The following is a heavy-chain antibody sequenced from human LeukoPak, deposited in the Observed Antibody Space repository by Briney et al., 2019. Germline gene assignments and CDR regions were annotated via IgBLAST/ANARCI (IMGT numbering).Heavy chain of an antibody. V-gene: IGHV4-61*02. Sequence: TSETLSLTCTVSGGSISSGSYYWSWIPQPAGTGLEWIGRIYTSGSTNDNPSLKSRVTISIDTSMNQFSLLLSSGTAADTAVYYCARGRWTSSNNNWFDPWGQGTLVTVSS. CDR2: IYTSGST. CDR3: ARGRWTSSNNNWFDP. CDR1: GGSISSGSYY. D-gene: IGHD2/OR15-2a*01. J-gene: IGHJ5*02.